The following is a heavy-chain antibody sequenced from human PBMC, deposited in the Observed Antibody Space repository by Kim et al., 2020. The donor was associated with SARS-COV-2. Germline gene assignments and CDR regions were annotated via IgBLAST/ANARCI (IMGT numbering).Heavy chain of an antibody. CDR1: GFTFNNYA. CDR3: VRGGVGGSWRLDW. CDR2: ISGSDGNR. Sequence: GGSLRLSCAASGFTFNNYAMNWVRQAPGRGLEWVSGISGSDGNRFYGDSVKGRFIISRDNSENRLYLQMNRLGGEDTAVYYCVRGGVGGSWRLDWWGQGTLVTVSS. J-gene: IGHJ4*02. V-gene: IGHV3-23*01. D-gene: IGHD3-10*01.